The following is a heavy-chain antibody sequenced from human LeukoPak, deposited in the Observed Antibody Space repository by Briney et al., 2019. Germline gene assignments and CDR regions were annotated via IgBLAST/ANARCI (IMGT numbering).Heavy chain of an antibody. J-gene: IGHJ4*02. CDR2: ISYDGSNK. D-gene: IGHD1-26*01. CDR3: ARDTIVGATSPYFDY. Sequence: GRSLRLSCAASGFTFGSYAMHWVRQAPGKGLEWVAVISYDGSNKYYADSVKGRFTIYRDNSKNTLYLQMNSLRAEDTAVYYCARDTIVGATSPYFDYWGQGTLVTVSS. V-gene: IGHV3-30-3*01. CDR1: GFTFGSYA.